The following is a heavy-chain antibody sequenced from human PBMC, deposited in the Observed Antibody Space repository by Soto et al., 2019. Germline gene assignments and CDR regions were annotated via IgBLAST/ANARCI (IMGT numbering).Heavy chain of an antibody. CDR3: AKDVGGVVVAAQPYFDY. Sequence: EVQLLESGGGLVQPGGSLRLSCAASGFTFSSYAMSWVRQAPGKGLEWVSAISGSGGSTYYADSVKGRFTISRDNSKNTLYLQMNSLRAEDTAVYYCAKDVGGVVVAAQPYFDYWGQGTLVTVSS. CDR2: ISGSGGST. V-gene: IGHV3-23*01. J-gene: IGHJ4*02. CDR1: GFTFSSYA. D-gene: IGHD2-15*01.